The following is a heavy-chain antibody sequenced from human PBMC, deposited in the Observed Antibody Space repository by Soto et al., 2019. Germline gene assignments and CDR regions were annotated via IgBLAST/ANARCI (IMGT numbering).Heavy chain of an antibody. Sequence: GVSLQVSCNASGYNFTNHWIVCVRQMPGKGLEWMGVIFPGDSDTRYSPSFQGQVTISADKSSSTAFLQWGSLEASDSAMYYCARQRNAYYGMAVWGQGTTVTVSS. CDR1: GYNFTNHW. CDR3: ARQRNAYYGMAV. CDR2: IFPGDSDT. J-gene: IGHJ6*02. V-gene: IGHV5-51*01.